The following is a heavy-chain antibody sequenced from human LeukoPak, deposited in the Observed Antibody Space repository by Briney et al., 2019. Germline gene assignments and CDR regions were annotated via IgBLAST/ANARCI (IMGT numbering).Heavy chain of an antibody. CDR2: IWNDGSKE. V-gene: IGHV3-33*08. J-gene: IGHJ5*02. CDR1: GFTFSSYG. Sequence: GGSLRLSCAASGFTFSSYGMHWVRQAPGKGLEWVAVIWNDGSKEYYADSVKGRFTISRDNAKNSLYLQMNSLRAEDTAVYYCARGPHTSMVRGVIINWFDPWGQGTLVTVSS. CDR3: ARGPHTSMVRGVIINWFDP. D-gene: IGHD3-10*01.